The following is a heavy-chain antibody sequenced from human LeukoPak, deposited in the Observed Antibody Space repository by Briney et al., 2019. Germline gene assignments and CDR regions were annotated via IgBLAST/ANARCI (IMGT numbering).Heavy chain of an antibody. CDR2: IKSKKDGGTT. J-gene: IGHJ4*02. V-gene: IGHV3-15*07. D-gene: IGHD3-22*01. CDR3: TQGSGFYYDY. Sequence: GGSLRLSCAVSGLTVSNVWMDWVRQAPGKGLEWVGRIKSKKDGGTTEFAAPVRGRFTISRDDSQNTLYLQMNSLTSDDTAVYYCTQGSGFYYDYWGQGTLVTVSS. CDR1: GLTVSNVW.